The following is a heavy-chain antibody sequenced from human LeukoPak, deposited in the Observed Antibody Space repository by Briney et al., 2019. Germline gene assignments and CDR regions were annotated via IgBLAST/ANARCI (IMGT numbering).Heavy chain of an antibody. CDR2: IYNSESI. CDR3: ARDRLSVGAFDI. D-gene: IGHD1-26*01. J-gene: IGHJ3*02. Sequence: SETLSLTCTVSGDSVTNNYWAWIRQPPGKGLEWIGSIYNSESIYSKPSLRSRVTISLDTSKNQFSLKLSSVTAADTALDFCARDRLSVGAFDIWGLGTMVTVSS. CDR1: GDSVTNNY. V-gene: IGHV4-39*07.